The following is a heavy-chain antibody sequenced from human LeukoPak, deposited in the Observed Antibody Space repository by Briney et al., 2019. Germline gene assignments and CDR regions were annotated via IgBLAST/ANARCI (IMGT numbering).Heavy chain of an antibody. CDR2: ISAYNGNT. Sequence: SVKVSCKASGYTFTSYGISWVRQAPGQGLEWMGWISAYNGNTNYAQKLQGRVTMTTDTSTSTAYMELSRLRSDDTAVYYCASSTIFGVVTLLNWGQGTLVTVSS. CDR3: ASSTIFGVVTLLN. J-gene: IGHJ4*02. V-gene: IGHV1-18*01. D-gene: IGHD3-3*01. CDR1: GYTFTSYG.